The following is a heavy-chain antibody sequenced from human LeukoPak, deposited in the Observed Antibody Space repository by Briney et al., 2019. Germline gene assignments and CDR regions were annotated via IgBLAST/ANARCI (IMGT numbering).Heavy chain of an antibody. V-gene: IGHV3-23*01. D-gene: IGHD3-22*01. CDR1: GFTFSSYA. CDR3: AKDLRGHYYDSSGYDY. CDR2: ISGSGGST. J-gene: IGHJ4*02. Sequence: GGSLRLSCAASGFTFSSYAMSWVRQAPGKGLEWVLAISGSGGSTYYADSVKGRFTISRDNSKNTLYLQMNSLRAEDTAVYYCAKDLRGHYYDSSGYDYWGQGTLVTVSS.